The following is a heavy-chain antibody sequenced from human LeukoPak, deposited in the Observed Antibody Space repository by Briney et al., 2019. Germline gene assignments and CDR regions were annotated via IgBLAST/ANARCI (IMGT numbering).Heavy chain of an antibody. CDR1: GFTFSSYA. Sequence: GGSLRLSCAASGFTFSSYAMSWVRQAPGKGLEWVSAISGSGGSTYYADSVKGRFTISRDNSKNTLYLQMNSLRAEDTAVYYCAKVTSLWFGDKSWTDYCGQGTQVTVSS. J-gene: IGHJ4*02. CDR3: AKVTSLWFGDKSWTDY. CDR2: ISGSGGST. D-gene: IGHD3-10*01. V-gene: IGHV3-23*01.